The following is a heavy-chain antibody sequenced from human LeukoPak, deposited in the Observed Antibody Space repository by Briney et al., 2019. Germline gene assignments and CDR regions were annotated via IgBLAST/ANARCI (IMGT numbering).Heavy chain of an antibody. D-gene: IGHD3-10*01. Sequence: SETLSLTCAVSGYSISSGYYWGWIRQPPGKGLEWIGSIYHSGSTYYNPPLKSRVTISVDTSKNQFSLKLSSVTAADTAVYYCARVSMVRGVILDYWGQGTLVTVSS. CDR1: GYSISSGYY. J-gene: IGHJ4*02. CDR2: IYHSGST. V-gene: IGHV4-38-2*01. CDR3: ARVSMVRGVILDY.